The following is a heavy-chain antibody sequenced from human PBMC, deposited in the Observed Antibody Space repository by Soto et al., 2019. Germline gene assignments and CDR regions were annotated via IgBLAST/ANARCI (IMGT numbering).Heavy chain of an antibody. V-gene: IGHV4-39*01. CDR3: ARQGRNTKIVILRHYATDF. D-gene: IGHD3-22*01. Sequence: SETLSLTCTVSIGSISSNSYLWGWIRQPPGKGLEWIGAILYSGDTYYSESLKSRVTMSVDTAKNQFSLKLNSVTAADTAVYYCARQGRNTKIVILRHYATDFWGQGTAVTVSS. CDR2: ILYSGDT. J-gene: IGHJ6*02. CDR1: IGSISSNSYL.